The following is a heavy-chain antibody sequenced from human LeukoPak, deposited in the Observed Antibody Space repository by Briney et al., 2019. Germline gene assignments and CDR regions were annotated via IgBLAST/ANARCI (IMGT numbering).Heavy chain of an antibody. J-gene: IGHJ4*02. V-gene: IGHV4-61*01. Sequence: SETLSLTCTVSGGSISSSSYYWNWIRQPPGKGLEWIGYIYYSGSTHYNPSLKSRVTISVDTSKNQFSLKLSSVTAADTAVYYCARETYCGADCYWGFDYWGQGTLVTVSS. CDR2: IYYSGST. CDR1: GGSISSSSYY. CDR3: ARETYCGADCYWGFDY. D-gene: IGHD2-21*02.